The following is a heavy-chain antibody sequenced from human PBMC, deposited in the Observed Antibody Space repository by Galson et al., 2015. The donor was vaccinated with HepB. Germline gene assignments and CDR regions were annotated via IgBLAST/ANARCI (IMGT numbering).Heavy chain of an antibody. CDR1: GFTFDAYA. CDR3: AKDKNLWSDYYKSYVMDV. D-gene: IGHD3-10*01. Sequence: LRLSCAASGFTFDAYAMHWVRQAPGKGLEWVSRISWNSGTRDYADSVKGRFTISGDNAKNSLYLQLNTLRAEDTAFYYCAKDKNLWSDYYKSYVMDVWGQGTTVTVSS. V-gene: IGHV3-9*01. J-gene: IGHJ6*02. CDR2: ISWNSGTR.